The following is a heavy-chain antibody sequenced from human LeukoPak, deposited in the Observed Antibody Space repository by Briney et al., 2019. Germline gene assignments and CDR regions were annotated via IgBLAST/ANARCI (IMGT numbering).Heavy chain of an antibody. CDR1: GGTFINYA. CDR3: AREPPADSYGHAWGDDAFDI. CDR2: IIPIFGTA. J-gene: IGHJ3*02. Sequence: SVKVSCKASGGTFINYAISWVRQAPGQGLEWMGGIIPIFGTANYAQKFQGRVTITADKSTSTAYMELSSLRSEDTAVYYCAREPPADSYGHAWGDDAFDIWGQGTMVTVSS. D-gene: IGHD5-18*01. V-gene: IGHV1-69*06.